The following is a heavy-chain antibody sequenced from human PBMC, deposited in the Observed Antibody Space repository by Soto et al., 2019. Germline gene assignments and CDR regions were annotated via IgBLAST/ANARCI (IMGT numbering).Heavy chain of an antibody. CDR3: AADLLVAPETLSY. V-gene: IGHV1-58*01. D-gene: IGHD3-9*01. CDR2: IVVGSGNT. CDR1: GFTFTSSA. Sequence: SVKVSCKASGFTFTSSAVQWVRQARGQRLEWIGWIVVGSGNTNYAQKFQERVTITRDMSTSTAYMELSSLRSEDTAVYYCAADLLVAPETLSYWCQGTLVTVST. J-gene: IGHJ4*02.